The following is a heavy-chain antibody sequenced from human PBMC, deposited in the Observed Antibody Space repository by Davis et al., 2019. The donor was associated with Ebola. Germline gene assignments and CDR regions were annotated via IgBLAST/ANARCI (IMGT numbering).Heavy chain of an antibody. J-gene: IGHJ6*02. CDR2: IYPGESET. D-gene: IGHD3-10*01. V-gene: IGHV5-51*01. Sequence: GESLKISCKGSGYSFSNYWIGWVRQMPGKGLEWMGIIYPGESETRYSPSFQGQVTISADKSIRTAYLQWSSLKASDTAMYYCARQAYGSGSYYYNYGMDVWGQGTTVTVSS. CDR3: ARQAYGSGSYYYNYGMDV. CDR1: GYSFSNYW.